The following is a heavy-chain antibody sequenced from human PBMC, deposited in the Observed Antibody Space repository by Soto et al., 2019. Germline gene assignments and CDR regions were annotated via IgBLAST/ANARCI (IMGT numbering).Heavy chain of an antibody. CDR1: GFTFSSYS. CDR2: ISSSSSTI. J-gene: IGHJ5*02. CDR3: AREIPSRGAGWFDP. Sequence: GGSLRLSCAASGFTFSSYSMNWVRQAPGKGLEWVSYISSSSSTIYYADSVKGRFTISRDNAKNSLYLQMNSLRGEDTAVYYCAREIPSRGAGWFDPWGQGTLVTVSS. D-gene: IGHD3-10*01. V-gene: IGHV3-48*01.